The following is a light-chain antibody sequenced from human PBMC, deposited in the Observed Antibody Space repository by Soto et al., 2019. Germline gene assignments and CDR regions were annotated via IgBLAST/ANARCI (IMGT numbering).Light chain of an antibody. CDR3: QHYTTYSGT. CDR1: QSISTW. Sequence: DIQMTQSPSTLSASVGDRVSITCRASQSISTWLAWYQQKPGKAPKLLIYRASSLESGVPSRFSGSGSGTEFTLTISSRQPDDFATYYCQHYTTYSGTFGPGTKVDIK. V-gene: IGKV1-5*03. J-gene: IGKJ3*01. CDR2: RAS.